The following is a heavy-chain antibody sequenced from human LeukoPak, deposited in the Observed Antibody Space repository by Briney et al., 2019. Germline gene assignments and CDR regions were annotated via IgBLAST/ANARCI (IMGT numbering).Heavy chain of an antibody. D-gene: IGHD4-11*01. Sequence: ASVKVSCKASGYTSISYGISWVRQALGQGLEWMGWVTPYNGDTNYAQKFQGRVTMTTDTSTSTAYMELRSLRSDDTAVYYCARGRTTVITQRYFGLWGRGTLVIVSS. CDR3: ARGRTTVITQRYFGL. CDR1: GYTSISYG. V-gene: IGHV1-18*01. CDR2: VTPYNGDT. J-gene: IGHJ2*01.